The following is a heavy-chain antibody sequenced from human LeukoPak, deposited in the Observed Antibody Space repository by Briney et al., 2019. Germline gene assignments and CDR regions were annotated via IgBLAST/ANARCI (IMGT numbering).Heavy chain of an antibody. D-gene: IGHD2-2*01. J-gene: IGHJ4*02. CDR2: ISSSSSTI. Sequence: GGSLRLSCAASGFTFSSYSMNWVRQAPGKGLEWVSYISSSSSTIYYADSVEGRFTISRDNAKNSLYLQMNSLRVEDTAVYYCARDRTGYCTSTTCASGVASYWGQGTLVTVSS. CDR1: GFTFSSYS. V-gene: IGHV3-48*01. CDR3: ARDRTGYCTSTTCASGVASY.